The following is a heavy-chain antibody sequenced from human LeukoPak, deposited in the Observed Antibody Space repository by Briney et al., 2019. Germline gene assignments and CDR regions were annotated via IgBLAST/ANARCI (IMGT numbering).Heavy chain of an antibody. CDR1: GYSISSGYY. V-gene: IGHV4-38-2*01. J-gene: IGHJ6*03. CDR2: IYHSGST. CDR3: ARHDVPHYYYYMYV. D-gene: IGHD3-16*01. Sequence: SETLSLTCAVSGYSISSGYYWGWIRQPPGKGLEWIGSIYHSGSTYYNPSLKSRVTISVDTSKNQFSLKLSSMTAADTAVYYCARHDVPHYYYYMYVWGKGTTVTVSS.